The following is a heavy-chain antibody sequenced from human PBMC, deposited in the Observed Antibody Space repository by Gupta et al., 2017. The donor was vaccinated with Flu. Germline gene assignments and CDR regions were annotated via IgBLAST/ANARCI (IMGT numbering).Heavy chain of an antibody. CDR2: ISSSGSTI. CDR1: GFTFSSYE. CDR3: ARRNGTGTTLGY. J-gene: IGHJ4*02. D-gene: IGHD1-7*01. V-gene: IGHV3-48*03. Sequence: EVQLVESGGGLVQPGGSLRLSCAASGFTFSSYEMNWVRLAPGKGLEWVSYISSSGSTIYYADSVKGRFTISRDNAKNSLYLQMNSLRAEDTAVYYCARRNGTGTTLGYWGQGTLVTGSS.